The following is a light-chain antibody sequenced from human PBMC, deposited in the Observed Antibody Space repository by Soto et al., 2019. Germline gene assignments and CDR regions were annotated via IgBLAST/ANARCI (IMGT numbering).Light chain of an antibody. Sequence: QSVLTQSPSASGTPGQRVTISCSGSSSNIGRNAVNWYQQLPGTAPILLIYSNNQRPSGVPDRFSGSKSGTSASLAISGLQSEDESDYYCAAWDDSLNGVVFGGGTKLTVL. J-gene: IGLJ2*01. V-gene: IGLV1-44*01. CDR3: AAWDDSLNGVV. CDR1: SSNIGRNA. CDR2: SNN.